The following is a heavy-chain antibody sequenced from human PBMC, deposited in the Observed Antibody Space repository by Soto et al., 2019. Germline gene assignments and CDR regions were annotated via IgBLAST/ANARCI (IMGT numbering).Heavy chain of an antibody. CDR2: ISSSGSTI. D-gene: IGHD3-3*01. Sequence: QVQLVESGGGLVKPGGSLRLSCAASGFTFSDYYMSWIRQAPGKGLEWVSYISSSGSTIYYADSVKGRFTIPRDNAKNSLYLPMNSLRAEDTAVYYCARDHYDFCSGYYEYYFDYWGQGTLVTVSS. CDR1: GFTFSDYY. J-gene: IGHJ4*02. V-gene: IGHV3-11*01. CDR3: ARDHYDFCSGYYEYYFDY.